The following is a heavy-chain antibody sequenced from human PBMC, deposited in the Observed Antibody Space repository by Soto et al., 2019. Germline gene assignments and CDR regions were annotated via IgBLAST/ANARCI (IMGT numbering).Heavy chain of an antibody. CDR3: ARGEWGYEPPKDY. J-gene: IGHJ4*02. V-gene: IGHV3-33*01. D-gene: IGHD5-12*01. CDR2: IRYDGSNK. CDR1: GFTFSSYG. Sequence: QVQLVESGGGVVQPGRSLRLSCAASGFTFSSYGMHWVRQAPGKGLEWVAVIRYDGSNKYYADSVKGRFTISRDNSKNALYLQMNSLRAEDTAVYYCARGEWGYEPPKDYWGQGTLVTVSS.